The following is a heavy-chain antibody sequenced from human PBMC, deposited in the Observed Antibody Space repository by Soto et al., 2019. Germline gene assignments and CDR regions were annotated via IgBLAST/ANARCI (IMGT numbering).Heavy chain of an antibody. J-gene: IGHJ5*02. D-gene: IGHD6-13*01. CDR3: ASTYSTSWYWFDP. CDR2: IFSNDEK. CDR1: GFSLSNAGLG. Sequence: QVTVKESGPVLMKPTETLTLTCTVSGFSLSNAGLGVSWIRQPPGKALEWLAHIFSNDEKSHSTSLKSRLTISKDTSKSQVVLTMTNMDPVDTATYYCASTYSTSWYWFDPWGQGTLVTVSS. V-gene: IGHV2-26*04.